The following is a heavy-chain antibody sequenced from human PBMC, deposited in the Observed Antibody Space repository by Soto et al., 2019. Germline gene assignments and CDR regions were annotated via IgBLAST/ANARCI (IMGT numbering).Heavy chain of an antibody. D-gene: IGHD3-9*01. CDR3: ASYPDFDWLFGWFDP. V-gene: IGHV4-39*01. J-gene: IGHJ5*02. Sequence: SETLSLTCTVSGGSISSSSYYWGWIRQPPGKGLEWIGSIYYSGSTYYNPSLKSRVTISLATSKNQSSLKLSSVTAADTAVYYCASYPDFDWLFGWFDPWGQGTLVTVSS. CDR1: GGSISSSSYY. CDR2: IYYSGST.